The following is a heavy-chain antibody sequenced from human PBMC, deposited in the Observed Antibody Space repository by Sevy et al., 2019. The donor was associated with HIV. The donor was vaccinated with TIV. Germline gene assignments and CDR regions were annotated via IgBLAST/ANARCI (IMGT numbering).Heavy chain of an antibody. CDR1: GFTFSSYS. Sequence: GGSLRLSCAASGFTFSSYSMNWVRQAPGKGLEWVSSISSSSSYIYYADSVKGRFTISRDNAKNSLYLQMNSPRAEDTAVYYCARLSTLWGRKGAFAIWGQGTMVTVSS. J-gene: IGHJ3*02. D-gene: IGHD3-16*01. CDR3: ARLSTLWGRKGAFAI. CDR2: ISSSSSYI. V-gene: IGHV3-21*01.